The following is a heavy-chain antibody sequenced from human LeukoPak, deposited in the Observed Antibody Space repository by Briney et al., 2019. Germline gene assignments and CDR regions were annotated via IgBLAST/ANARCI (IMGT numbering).Heavy chain of an antibody. D-gene: IGHD2-2*01. CDR2: IHIDGGTT. J-gene: IGHJ4*02. CDR3: ARDNYSIAE. Sequence: PGGSLRLSCAASGFTFSNYWMHWVRQAPGKGLWWVSLIHIDGGTTNYAASVKGRFTISRDKATNTLYLQMNSLRAEDPAVYYCARDNYSIAEWGQGTLVTVSS. CDR1: GFTFSNYW. V-gene: IGHV3-74*01.